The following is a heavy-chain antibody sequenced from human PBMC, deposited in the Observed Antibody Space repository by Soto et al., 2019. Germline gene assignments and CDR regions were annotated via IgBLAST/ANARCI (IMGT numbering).Heavy chain of an antibody. CDR2: IYYSGST. CDR1: GGSISSSSYY. V-gene: IGHV4-39*01. Sequence: SETLSLTCAVCGGSISSSSYYGGWIRQPPGKGLEWIGSIYYSGSTYYNPSLKSRVTISVDTSKNQFSLKLSSVTAADTAVYYCARHVLGGGDCCLFDYWGQGTLVTVSS. CDR3: ARHVLGGGDCCLFDY. J-gene: IGHJ4*02. D-gene: IGHD2-21*02.